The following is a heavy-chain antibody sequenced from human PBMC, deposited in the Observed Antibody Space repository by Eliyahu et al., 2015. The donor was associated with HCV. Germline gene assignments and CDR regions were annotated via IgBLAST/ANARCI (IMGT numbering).Heavy chain of an antibody. CDR2: ISYDGSNK. V-gene: IGHV3-30*04. Sequence: QVQLVESGGGVVQPGRSLRLSCAASTFXFSSYAVHWVRQAPGKGLEWVAVISYDGSNKYYADSVKGRFTISRDNSRNTLFLQMNSLRAEDTAVYYCARELSTIYGSGSYYWGQGILVTVSS. CDR1: TFXFSSYA. CDR3: ARELSTIYGSGSYY. J-gene: IGHJ4*02. D-gene: IGHD3-10*01.